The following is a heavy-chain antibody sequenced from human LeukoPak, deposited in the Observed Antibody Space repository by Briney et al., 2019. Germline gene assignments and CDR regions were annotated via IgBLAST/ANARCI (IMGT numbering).Heavy chain of an antibody. J-gene: IGHJ4*02. Sequence: GGSLRLSCAASGFTLSNYAMHWVRQAPGRGLEYVSAISSNGGSTQYANSVKGRFTISRDNSKNTLYLQMGSLRAEDMAVYYCARDRGWEGYSYGLDYWGQGTLVTVSS. CDR2: ISSNGGST. D-gene: IGHD5-18*01. CDR3: ARDRGWEGYSYGLDY. V-gene: IGHV3-64*01. CDR1: GFTLSNYA.